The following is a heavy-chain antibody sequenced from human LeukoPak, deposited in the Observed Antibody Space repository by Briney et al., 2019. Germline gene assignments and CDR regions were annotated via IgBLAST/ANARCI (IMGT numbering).Heavy chain of an antibody. V-gene: IGHV3-21*06. Sequence: GGSLRLSCAASGFTFSSSSMNWVRQAPGKGLEWVSSISSISSYIYYADSVKGRFPISRDNGKNSSYLQMNSLRAEDTAVYYCASSYSSGHWGQGTLVTVSS. D-gene: IGHD6-25*01. CDR2: ISSISSYI. CDR1: GFTFSSSS. J-gene: IGHJ4*02. CDR3: ASSYSSGH.